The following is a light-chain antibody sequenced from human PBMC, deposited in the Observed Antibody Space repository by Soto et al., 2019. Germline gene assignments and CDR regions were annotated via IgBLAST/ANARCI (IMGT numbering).Light chain of an antibody. Sequence: QSVLIQPPSASGSPGQSVTISCTGTSSDVGGYTYVSWYQHHPGRAPKLIIYEVTERPSGVPDRFSGSKSGSTASLTVSGLQAEYEADYYCYSYVGNNNFVFGTGTKVIVL. CDR2: EVT. V-gene: IGLV2-8*01. CDR1: SSDVGGYTY. J-gene: IGLJ1*01. CDR3: YSYVGNNNFV.